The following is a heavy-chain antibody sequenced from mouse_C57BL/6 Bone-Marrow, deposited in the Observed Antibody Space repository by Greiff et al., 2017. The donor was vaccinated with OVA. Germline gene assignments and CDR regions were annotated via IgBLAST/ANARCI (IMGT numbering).Heavy chain of an antibody. CDR3: ARGGLRVYYFDD. J-gene: IGHJ2*01. D-gene: IGHD2-4*01. V-gene: IGHV1-50*01. CDR2: IDPSDSYT. Sequence: VQLQQPGAELVKPGASVKLSCKASGYTFTSYWMQWVKQRPGQGLEWIGEIDPSDSYTNYNQKFKGKATLTVDASSSTASMQLSSLTSEDSAVYYCARGGLRVYYFDDWGQGTTLTVSS. CDR1: GYTFTSYW.